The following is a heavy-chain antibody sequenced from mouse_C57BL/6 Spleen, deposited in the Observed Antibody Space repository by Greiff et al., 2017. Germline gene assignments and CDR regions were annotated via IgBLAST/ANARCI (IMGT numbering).Heavy chain of an antibody. CDR3: ARHERRYDYDVGTWFAY. V-gene: IGHV1-62-2*01. D-gene: IGHD2-4*01. J-gene: IGHJ3*01. CDR1: GYTFTEYT. CDR2: FYPGSGSI. Sequence: VQLQQSGAELVKPGASVKLSCKASGYTFTEYTIHWVKQRSGQGLEWIGWFYPGSGSIKYNEKFKDKATLTADKSSSTVYMELSRLTSEDSAVYFCARHERRYDYDVGTWFAYWGQGTLVTVSA.